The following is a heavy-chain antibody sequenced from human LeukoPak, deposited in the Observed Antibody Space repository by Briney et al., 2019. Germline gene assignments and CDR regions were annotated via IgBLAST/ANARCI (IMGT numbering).Heavy chain of an antibody. CDR3: ARDLSSRWFGELRDYYYYMDV. J-gene: IGHJ6*03. CDR1: GGSISSYY. CDR2: IYTSGST. D-gene: IGHD3-10*01. Sequence: SETLSLTCTVSGGSISSYYWSWIRQPAGKGLEWIGRIYTSGSTNYNPSLKSRVTMSVDTSKNQFSLKLSSVTAAVTAVYYCARDLSSRWFGELRDYYYYMDVWGKGTTVTISS. V-gene: IGHV4-4*07.